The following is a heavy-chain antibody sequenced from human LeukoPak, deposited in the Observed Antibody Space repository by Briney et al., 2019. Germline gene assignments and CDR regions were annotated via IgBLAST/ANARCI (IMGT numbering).Heavy chain of an antibody. J-gene: IGHJ5*02. CDR1: GGTFSSYA. D-gene: IGHD5-12*01. CDR3: VSGYDGWFDP. Sequence: ASVKVSCKASGGTFSSYAISWVRQAPGQGREWMGGIIPIFGTANYAQKFQGRVTITADESTSTAYMELSSLRSEDTAVYYCVSGYDGWFDPWGQGTLVTVSS. V-gene: IGHV1-69*13. CDR2: IIPIFGTA.